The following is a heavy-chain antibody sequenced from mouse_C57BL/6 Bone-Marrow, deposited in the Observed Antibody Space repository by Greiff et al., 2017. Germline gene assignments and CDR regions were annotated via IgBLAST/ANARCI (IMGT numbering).Heavy chain of an antibody. V-gene: IGHV1-69*01. CDR2: IDPSDSYT. Sequence: VQLQQPGAELVMPGASVKLSCKASGYTFTSYWMHWVKQRPGQGLEWIGEIDPSDSYTNYNQKFKGKATLTVDKSSSTAYMQLSSLTSEDSAVYYCARGGYCGQGTTLTVSS. J-gene: IGHJ2*01. CDR1: GYTFTSYW. CDR3: ARGGY.